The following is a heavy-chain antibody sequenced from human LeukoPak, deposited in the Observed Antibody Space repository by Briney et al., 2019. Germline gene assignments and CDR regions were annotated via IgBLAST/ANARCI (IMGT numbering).Heavy chain of an antibody. V-gene: IGHV1-24*01. CDR3: ATDTNVDTAMTD. CDR1: GYTLTELS. CDR2: FDPEDGET. Sequence: ASVKVSCKVSGYTLTELSMHWVRQAPGKGLEWMGGFDPEDGETIYAQKFQGRVTMTEDTSTDTAYMELSSLRSEDTAVYYCATDTNVDTAMTDWGQGTLVTVSS. D-gene: IGHD5-18*01. J-gene: IGHJ4*02.